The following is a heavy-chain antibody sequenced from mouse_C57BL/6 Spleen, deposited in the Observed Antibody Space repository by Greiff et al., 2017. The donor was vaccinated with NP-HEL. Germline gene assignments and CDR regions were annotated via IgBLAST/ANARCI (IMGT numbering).Heavy chain of an antibody. Sequence: EVQLQQSGAELVRPGASVKLSCTASGFNIKDYYMHWVKQRPEQGLEWIGRIDPEDGDTEYAPKFQGKATMTADTSSNTAYRQLSSLTSEDTAVYYCTTSYYYGSSYGAMDYWGQGTSVTVSS. V-gene: IGHV14-1*01. CDR2: IDPEDGDT. J-gene: IGHJ4*01. D-gene: IGHD1-1*01. CDR3: TTSYYYGSSYGAMDY. CDR1: GFNIKDYY.